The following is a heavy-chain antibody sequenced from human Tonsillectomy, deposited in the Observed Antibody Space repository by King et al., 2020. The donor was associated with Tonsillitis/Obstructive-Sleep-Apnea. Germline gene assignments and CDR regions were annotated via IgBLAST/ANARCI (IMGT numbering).Heavy chain of an antibody. J-gene: IGHJ6*03. Sequence: QLQESGPGLVKPSGTLSLTCAVSGDSISSSNWWSWVRQPPGTGLEWIGEIHHSGSTNYTPSLKSRVTISVDKSKNQFSLTLSSVTAADTAVYYCARPVGTTTGSSYYMDVWGKGTTVTVSS. V-gene: IGHV4-4*02. CDR3: ARPVGTTTGSSYYMDV. D-gene: IGHD1-26*01. CDR1: GDSISSSNW. CDR2: IHHSGST.